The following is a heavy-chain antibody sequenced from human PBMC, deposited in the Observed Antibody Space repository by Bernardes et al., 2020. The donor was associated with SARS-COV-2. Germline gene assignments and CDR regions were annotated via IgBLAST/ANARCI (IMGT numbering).Heavy chain of an antibody. CDR1: GFTFSSYA. J-gene: IGHJ6*02. D-gene: IGHD2-2*01. V-gene: IGHV3-23*01. CDR3: AKDRVYCSSTSCLYYYYGMDV. CDR2: ISGSGGST. Sequence: GSLRLSCAASGFTFSSYAMSWVRQAPGKGLEWVSAISGSGGSTYYADSVKGRFTISRDNSKNTLYLQMNSLRAEDTAVYYCAKDRVYCSSTSCLYYYYGMDVWGQGTTVTVSS.